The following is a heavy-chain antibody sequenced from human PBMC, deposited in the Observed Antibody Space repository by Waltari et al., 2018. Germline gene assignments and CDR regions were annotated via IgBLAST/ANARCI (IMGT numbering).Heavy chain of an antibody. CDR3: VREYCSGGSCHDAFDI. Sequence: EVQLVESGGGLVQPGGSLRLSCAASGFTLSRYWMHWVRQAPGKGLVGVSRVNNDGSSTNYADYVKGRFTISRDNAKNTLYLQMNSLGAEDTAVFYCVREYCSGGSCHDAFDIWGQGTMVTVSS. D-gene: IGHD2-15*01. V-gene: IGHV3-74*01. CDR1: GFTLSRYW. CDR2: VNNDGSST. J-gene: IGHJ3*02.